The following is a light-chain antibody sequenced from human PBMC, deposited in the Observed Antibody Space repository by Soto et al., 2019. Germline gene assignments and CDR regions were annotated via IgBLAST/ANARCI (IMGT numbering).Light chain of an antibody. V-gene: IGLV2-23*01. CDR1: SSDVGSYNL. J-gene: IGLJ2*01. CDR3: CSYAGSSTYVL. Sequence: QPVLTQPDSVSGSPGQSITISSTGTSSDVGSYNLVSWYQQHPGKAPKLMIYDGSKRPSGVSNRFSGSKSGNTASLTISGLQAEDQADYYCCSYAGSSTYVLFGGGTQLTVL. CDR2: DGS.